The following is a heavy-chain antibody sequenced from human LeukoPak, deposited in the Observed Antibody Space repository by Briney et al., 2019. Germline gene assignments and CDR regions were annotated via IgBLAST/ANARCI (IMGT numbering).Heavy chain of an antibody. CDR2: MYFIGTT. CDR3: ARGGLAQAFDV. V-gene: IGHV4-31*03. Sequence: SETLFLTCTVSGGSITSDGQYWSWLRQHPGKGLEWIGYMYFIGTTNYNPSLRSRLTISMDMSANQFSLKLNSVTAADTAVYYCARGGLAQAFDVWGQGTLVTVAS. CDR1: GGSITSDGQY. J-gene: IGHJ3*01. D-gene: IGHD3-16*01.